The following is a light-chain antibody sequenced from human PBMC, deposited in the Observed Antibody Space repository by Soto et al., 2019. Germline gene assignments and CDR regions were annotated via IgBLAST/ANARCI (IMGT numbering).Light chain of an antibody. V-gene: IGKV3-11*01. Sequence: EIVLTQSPATLSLSPGERATLSCRASQSVSSYLAWYQQKPGQAPRLLIYSASNRATGIPARFSGSGSATXXXXXXSXXXPEXFAVYYCQQRSNWPPYTFGQGTKLEIK. CDR2: SAS. CDR3: QQRSNWPPYT. CDR1: QSVSSY. J-gene: IGKJ2*01.